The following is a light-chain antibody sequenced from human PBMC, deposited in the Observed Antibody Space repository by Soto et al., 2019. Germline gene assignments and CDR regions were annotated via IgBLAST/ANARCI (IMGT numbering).Light chain of an antibody. CDR3: CSFAGSNSWV. J-gene: IGLJ3*02. Sequence: QSALTQPASVSGSPGQSITISCTGSSSDLGTYDLVSWYQHHPGAAPKLMIYEATRRPSGISNRFSGSKSGNTASLTISGLQAEDEADYYCCSFAGSNSWVFGGGTQLTVL. V-gene: IGLV2-23*01. CDR1: SSDLGTYDL. CDR2: EAT.